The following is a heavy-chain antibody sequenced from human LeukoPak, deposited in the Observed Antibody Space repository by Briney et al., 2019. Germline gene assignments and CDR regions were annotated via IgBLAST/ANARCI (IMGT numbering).Heavy chain of an antibody. CDR2: ISSSSSYI. V-gene: IGHV3-21*01. Sequence: PGGSLRLSCAAYGFTFSSYSMNWVRQAPGKGLEWVSSISSSSSYIYYADSVKGRFTISRDNAKNSLYLQMNSLRAEDTAVYYCARDGADYSNFFSWNYYYYYYMDVWGKGTTVTVSS. CDR3: ARDGADYSNFFSWNYYYYYYMDV. D-gene: IGHD4-11*01. J-gene: IGHJ6*03. CDR1: GFTFSSYS.